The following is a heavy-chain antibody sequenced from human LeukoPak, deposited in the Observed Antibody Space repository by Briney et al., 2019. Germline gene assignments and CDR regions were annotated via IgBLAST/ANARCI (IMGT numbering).Heavy chain of an antibody. V-gene: IGHV4-34*01. CDR2: INHSGST. CDR3: ARSARNRSNLMVY. J-gene: IGHJ4*02. D-gene: IGHD2/OR15-2a*01. CDR1: GGSFSGYY. Sequence: PSETLSLTCAVYGGSFSGYYWSWIRQPPGKGLEWIGEINHSGSTNYNPSLKSRVTISVDTSKNQFSLKLSSVTAADTAVYYCARSARNRSNLMVYWGQGTLVTVSS.